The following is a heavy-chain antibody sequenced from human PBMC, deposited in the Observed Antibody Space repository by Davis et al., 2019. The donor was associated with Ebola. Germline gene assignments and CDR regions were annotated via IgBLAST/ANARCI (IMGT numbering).Heavy chain of an antibody. Sequence: GESLKISCAASGFTFSSYWMSWVRQAPGRGLEWVSAISGSGGSTYYADSVKGRFTISRDNSKNTLYLQMNSLRAEDTAVYYCAKDKGARELLDWWWFDPWGQGTLVTVSS. CDR3: AKDKGARELLDWWWFDP. CDR1: GFTFSSYW. CDR2: ISGSGGST. J-gene: IGHJ5*02. V-gene: IGHV3-23*01. D-gene: IGHD1-26*01.